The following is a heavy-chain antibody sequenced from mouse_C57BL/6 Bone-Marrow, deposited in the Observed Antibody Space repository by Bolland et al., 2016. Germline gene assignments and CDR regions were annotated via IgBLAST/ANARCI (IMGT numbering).Heavy chain of an antibody. Sequence: PANGNTKYAPKFQGKATITADTSSNTGYLQLSSLTSEDTAIYYCAREGQLRGDYWGQGTLV. J-gene: IGHJ3*01. D-gene: IGHD3-2*02. CDR3: AREGQLRGDY. CDR2: PANGNT. V-gene: IGHV14-3*01.